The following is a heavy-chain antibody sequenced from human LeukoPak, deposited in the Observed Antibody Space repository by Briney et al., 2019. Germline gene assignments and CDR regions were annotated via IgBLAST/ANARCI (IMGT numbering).Heavy chain of an antibody. Sequence: GGSLRLSCTASGFTFGDYAMTWVRQAPGKGLEWVGFIRSKAYGGTTEYAASVKGRFTISRDNSKNTVYLQMNSLRAEDTAVYFCAKEYGYDYNYFYSMDVWGTGTTVTISS. J-gene: IGHJ6*03. D-gene: IGHD1-1*01. CDR1: GFTFGDYA. V-gene: IGHV3-49*04. CDR3: AKEYGYDYNYFYSMDV. CDR2: IRSKAYGGTT.